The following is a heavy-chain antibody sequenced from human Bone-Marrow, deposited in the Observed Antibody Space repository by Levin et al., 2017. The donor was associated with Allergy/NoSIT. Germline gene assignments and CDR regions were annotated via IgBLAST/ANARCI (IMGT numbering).Heavy chain of an antibody. J-gene: IGHJ3*02. Sequence: SVKVSCTVSGGSFNSYTIIWVRQAPGPGFEYMGRIIPILDLTNYAQKFHGRVTISADKSTSTAYMELNGLSSEDTAIYYCASGIAVAGNSPSFDIWGPGTMVTVSS. V-gene: IGHV1-69*02. CDR1: GGSFNSYT. CDR3: ASGIAVAGNSPSFDI. D-gene: IGHD6-19*01. CDR2: IIPILDLT.